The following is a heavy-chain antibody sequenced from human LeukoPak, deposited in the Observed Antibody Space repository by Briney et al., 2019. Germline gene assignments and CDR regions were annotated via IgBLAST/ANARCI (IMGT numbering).Heavy chain of an antibody. CDR2: INLNTGDT. CDR3: ARDQPALDY. Sequence: ASVKVSCKASGFTFIGYYMHWVRQGPGQGLEWMGWINLNTGDTDYAPKFQGRVTMTRDTSITTAYMELSRLRYDDTAVYYCARDQPALDYWGRGTLVTVSS. CDR1: GFTFIGYY. J-gene: IGHJ4*02. V-gene: IGHV1-2*02.